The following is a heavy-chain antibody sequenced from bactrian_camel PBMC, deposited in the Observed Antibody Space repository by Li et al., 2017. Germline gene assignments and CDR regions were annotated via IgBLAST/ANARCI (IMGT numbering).Heavy chain of an antibody. CDR3: AARNSAFLPGSWLLLEAKYNY. D-gene: IGHD3*01. Sequence: VQLVESGGGTAQAGGALRLSCATSFVPADYYMAWFRQAPGKKREGVAGIGVDGETEYADFAKGRFSISKDDAKNTLYLQMNNLKPEDSAMYYCAARNSAFLPGSWLLLEAKYNYWGQGTQVTVSS. V-gene: IGHV3S55*01. CDR1: FVPADYY. J-gene: IGHJ4*01. CDR2: IGVDGET.